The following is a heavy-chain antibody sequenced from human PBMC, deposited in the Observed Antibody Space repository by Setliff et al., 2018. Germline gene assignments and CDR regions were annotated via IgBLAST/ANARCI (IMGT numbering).Heavy chain of an antibody. J-gene: IGHJ4*02. CDR1: DGSLSTYY. Sequence: SETLSLTCTVSDGSLSTYYWSWIRQPPGKGLEFIGYVYYSGTANYSPSLRSRPTISVDTSKNQFSLKLRSVTAADTAVYYCARGGTFRYFDFWGQGAPVTVS. V-gene: IGHV4-59*01. CDR3: ARGGTFRYFDF. D-gene: IGHD5-12*01. CDR2: VYYSGTA.